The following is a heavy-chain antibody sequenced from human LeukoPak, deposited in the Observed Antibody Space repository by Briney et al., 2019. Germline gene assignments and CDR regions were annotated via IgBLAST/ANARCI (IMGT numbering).Heavy chain of an antibody. V-gene: IGHV3-23*01. CDR2: ISGSAGSR. CDR1: GFTFSSYA. CDR3: AKTGSRDTGGSYQYYFDY. Sequence: GGSLRLSCAASGFTFSSYAMSWVCQAPGKGLEWVSGISGSAGSRYYADSVKGRFTISRDNSKNTLYLQMNSLRAEDTAVYYCAKTGSRDTGGSYQYYFDYWGQGTLVTVSS. J-gene: IGHJ4*02. D-gene: IGHD2-8*02.